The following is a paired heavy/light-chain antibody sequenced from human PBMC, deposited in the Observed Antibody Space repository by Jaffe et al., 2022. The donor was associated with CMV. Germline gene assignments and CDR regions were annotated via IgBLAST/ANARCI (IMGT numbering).Light chain of an antibody. J-gene: IGLJ3*02. V-gene: IGLV1-44*01. CDR2: YNS. Sequence: QSVLTQPPSASGTPGQRVTISCSGSSSNIGSNTVNWYQQLPGTAPKLLVYYNSQRPSGVPDRFSGSTSGASASLAISGLQSEDEADYYCATWDDSLNGWVFGGGTKVTVL. CDR1: SSNIGSNT. CDR3: ATWDDSLNGWV.
Heavy chain of an antibody. CDR1: RFTFSSYA. J-gene: IGHJ4*02. Sequence: EVQLLESGGGLGQPGGSLRLSCAASRFTFSSYAMSWVRQAPGKGLEWVSGMSGSGGSTYYADSVKGRFTISRDNSRNTLYLHMNSLRAEDTAVYYCVKHPGYNCDTYFDDWGQGTLVTVSS. V-gene: IGHV3-23*01. CDR3: VKHPGYNCDTYFDD. D-gene: IGHD1-1*01. CDR2: MSGSGGST.